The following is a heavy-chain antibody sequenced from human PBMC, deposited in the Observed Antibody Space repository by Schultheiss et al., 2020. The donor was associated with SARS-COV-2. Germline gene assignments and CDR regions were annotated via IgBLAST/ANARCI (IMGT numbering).Heavy chain of an antibody. CDR3: ARDVIYVGWFDP. D-gene: IGHD5/OR15-5a*01. CDR1: GYTFTGYY. CDR2: INPSGGST. J-gene: IGHJ5*02. Sequence: ASVKVSCKASGYTFTGYYMHWVRQAPGQGLEWMGIINPSGGSTSYAQKFQGRVTITRDTSASTAYMELSSLRSEDTAVYYCARDVIYVGWFDPWGQGTLVTVSS. V-gene: IGHV1-46*01.